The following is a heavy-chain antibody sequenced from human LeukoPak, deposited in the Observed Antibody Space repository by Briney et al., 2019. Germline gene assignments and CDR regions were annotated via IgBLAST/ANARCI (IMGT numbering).Heavy chain of an antibody. D-gene: IGHD3-22*01. V-gene: IGHV3-23*01. J-gene: IGHJ2*01. CDR3: AKDGDSSGYTWYFDL. CDR1: GFTFSSYA. CDR2: ISGSGGST. Sequence: GGSLRLSCAASGFTFSSYAMSWVRQAPGKGLEWVSDISGSGGSTYYADSVKGRFTISRDNSKNTLYLQMNSLRAEDTAVYYCAKDGDSSGYTWYFDLWGRGTLVTVSS.